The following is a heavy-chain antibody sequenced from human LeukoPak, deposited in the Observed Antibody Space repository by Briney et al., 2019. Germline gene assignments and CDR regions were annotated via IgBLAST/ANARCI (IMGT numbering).Heavy chain of an antibody. CDR3: ARVPGYSSSWNMDV. D-gene: IGHD6-13*01. J-gene: IGHJ6*03. CDR2: IRYDGSNK. V-gene: IGHV3-30*02. CDR1: GFTFSSYG. Sequence: PGGSLRLSCAASGFTFSSYGMHWVRQAPGKGLEWVAFIRYDGSNKYYADSVKGRFTISRDNAKNSLYLQMNSLRAEDTAVYYCARVPGYSSSWNMDVWGKGTTVTVSS.